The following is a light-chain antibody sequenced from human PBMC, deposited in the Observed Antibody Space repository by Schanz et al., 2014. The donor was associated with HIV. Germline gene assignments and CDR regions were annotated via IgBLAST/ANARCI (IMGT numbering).Light chain of an antibody. CDR2: AAL. V-gene: IGKV1-39*01. CDR1: QNISTY. CDR3: QQYSTYPYT. Sequence: DVHMTQSPSSLSASVGDNVTITCRASQNISTYLNWYQQRPGKAPKLLIYAALNLQSGVPSRFSGSGSGTEFTLTISNLEPDDFAIYYCQQYSTYPYTFGQGTKLDIQ. J-gene: IGKJ2*01.